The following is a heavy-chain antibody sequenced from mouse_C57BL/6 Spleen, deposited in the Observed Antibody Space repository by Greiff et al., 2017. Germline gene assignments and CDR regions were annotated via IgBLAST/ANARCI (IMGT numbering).Heavy chain of an antibody. V-gene: IGHV1-53*01. CDR1: GYTFTSYW. D-gene: IGHD2-13*01. Sequence: QVQLQQSGTELVKPGASVKLSCKASGYTFTSYWMHWVKQRPGQGLEWIGNINPSNGGTNYNEKFKSKATLTVDKSSSTAYMQLSSLTSEDSAVYYCAPLDGDYGYFDYWGQGTTLTVSS. CDR2: INPSNGGT. CDR3: APLDGDYGYFDY. J-gene: IGHJ2*01.